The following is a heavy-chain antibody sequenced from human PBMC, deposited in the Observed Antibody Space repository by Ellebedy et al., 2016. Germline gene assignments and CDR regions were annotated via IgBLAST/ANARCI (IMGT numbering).Heavy chain of an antibody. CDR1: GYIFNGYY. D-gene: IGHD7-27*01. V-gene: IGHV1-2*02. Sequence: ASVKVSXKASGYIFNGYYLYWVRQAPGQGLEWMGWINPNSGETKYAQRFQGRVTMTSDTSRSTGYMDLSSLTSDDTAVYYCAREGIETGPDYWGQGTLVTVSS. J-gene: IGHJ4*02. CDR3: AREGIETGPDY. CDR2: INPNSGET.